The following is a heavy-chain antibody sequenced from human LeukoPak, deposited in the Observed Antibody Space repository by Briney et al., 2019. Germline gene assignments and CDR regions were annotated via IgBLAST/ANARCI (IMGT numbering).Heavy chain of an antibody. D-gene: IGHD6-19*01. J-gene: IGHJ4*02. CDR2: ISGSGSST. CDR1: GFTFSSYA. CDR3: AKAGVAGTFDY. Sequence: GGSLRLSCAASGFTFSSYAMSWVRQAPEKGLEWVSAISGSGSSTYYADSVKGRFTISRDNSKNTLYLQMNSLRAEDTAVYYCAKAGVAGTFDYWGQGTLVTVSS. V-gene: IGHV3-23*01.